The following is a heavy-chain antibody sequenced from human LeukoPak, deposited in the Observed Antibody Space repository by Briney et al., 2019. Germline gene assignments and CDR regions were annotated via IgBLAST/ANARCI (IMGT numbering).Heavy chain of an antibody. CDR1: GGTFNSYA. CDR3: ARLLRFLEWNDALDI. Sequence: GASVKVSCKASGGTFNSYAISWVRQAPGQGLEWMGGIIPMFGTASYGQKFQGRVTITADESTSTAYLTLSNLRSEDTAVYYCARLLRFLEWNDALDIWGQGTKVTVSS. J-gene: IGHJ3*02. V-gene: IGHV1-69*13. D-gene: IGHD3-3*01. CDR2: IIPMFGTA.